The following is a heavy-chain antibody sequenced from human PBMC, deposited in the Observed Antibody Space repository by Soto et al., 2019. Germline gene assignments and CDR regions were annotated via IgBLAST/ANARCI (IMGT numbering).Heavy chain of an antibody. V-gene: IGHV3-23*01. D-gene: IGHD3-3*01. Sequence: GGSLRLSCAASGFTFSSYAMSWVRQAPGKGLEWVSAISGSGGSTYYADSVKGRFTISRDNSKNTLYLQMNSLRAEDTAVYYCAKLRGVVITPAAAFDYWGQGTLVTVSS. J-gene: IGHJ4*02. CDR1: GFTFSSYA. CDR2: ISGSGGST. CDR3: AKLRGVVITPAAAFDY.